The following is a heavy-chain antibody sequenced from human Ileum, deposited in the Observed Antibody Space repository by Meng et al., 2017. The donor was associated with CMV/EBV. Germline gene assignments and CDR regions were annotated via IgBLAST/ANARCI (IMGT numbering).Heavy chain of an antibody. CDR2: IKSDGTNI. J-gene: IGHJ4*02. Sequence: EVELVESGGGLVQPGGSMRLSCTFNVTDGWVAWVRQVPGKGQMWLSRIKSDGTNINYADSVKGRFTISGDNAKNTVYLQMSSLRDEDTAVYYCLIQPPGSWGQGTLVTVSS. D-gene: IGHD5-18*01. V-gene: IGHV3-74*01. CDR1: NVTDGW. CDR3: LIQPPGS.